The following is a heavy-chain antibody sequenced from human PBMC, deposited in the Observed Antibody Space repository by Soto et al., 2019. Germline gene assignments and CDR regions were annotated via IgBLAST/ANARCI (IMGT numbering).Heavy chain of an antibody. D-gene: IGHD6-19*01. CDR2: IIPILGIA. Sequence: QVQLVRSGAEVKKPGSSVKVSCKASGGTFSSYTISWVRQAPGQGLEWMGRIIPILGIANYAQKFQGRVTITADKSTSTAYMELSSLRSEDTAVYYCARGSRIAVAATMGNWFDPWGQGTLVTVSS. V-gene: IGHV1-69*02. CDR3: ARGSRIAVAATMGNWFDP. J-gene: IGHJ5*02. CDR1: GGTFSSYT.